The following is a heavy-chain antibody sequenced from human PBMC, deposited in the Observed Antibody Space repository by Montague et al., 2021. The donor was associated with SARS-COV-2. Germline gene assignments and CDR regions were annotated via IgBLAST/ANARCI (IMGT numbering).Heavy chain of an antibody. V-gene: IGHV2-70*11. CDR3: ARSSVVRGVSLDY. Sequence: PALVKPTQTLTLTCTFSGFSLSTSGMCVSWIRQPPGKALEWLARIDWDDYKHYSTSLKTRLTISKDTSKNQVVLTMTNMDPVDTATYYCARSSVVRGVSLDYWGQGTLVTVSP. J-gene: IGHJ4*02. CDR1: GFSLSTSGMC. D-gene: IGHD3-10*01. CDR2: IDWDDYK.